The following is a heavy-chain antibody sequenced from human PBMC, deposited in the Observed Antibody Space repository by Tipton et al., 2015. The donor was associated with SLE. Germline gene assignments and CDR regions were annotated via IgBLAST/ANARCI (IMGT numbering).Heavy chain of an antibody. D-gene: IGHD3-22*01. Sequence: TLSLTCTVSGGSISSYYWSWIRQPPGKGLEWIGYIYYSGSTNYNPSLKSRVTISVDTSKNQFSLKLSSVTAADTAVYYCARGIVVVMMDWFDPWGQGTLVTVSS. CDR1: GGSISSYY. CDR3: ARGIVVVMMDWFDP. J-gene: IGHJ5*02. CDR2: IYYSGST. V-gene: IGHV4-59*12.